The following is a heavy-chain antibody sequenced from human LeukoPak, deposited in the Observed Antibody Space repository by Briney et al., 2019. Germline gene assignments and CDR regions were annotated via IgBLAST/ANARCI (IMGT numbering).Heavy chain of an antibody. D-gene: IGHD1-26*01. Sequence: SETLSLTCTVSGVSISSDYWSWIRQPPGKGLEWIGYTYYIGSTNYNPSLKSRTTISVDTSKSNFPLKLSTVTAADTAVYYCARVVGATGSSDYWGQGTLVTVSS. CDR3: ARVVGATGSSDY. J-gene: IGHJ4*02. V-gene: IGHV4-59*01. CDR2: TYYIGST. CDR1: GVSISSDY.